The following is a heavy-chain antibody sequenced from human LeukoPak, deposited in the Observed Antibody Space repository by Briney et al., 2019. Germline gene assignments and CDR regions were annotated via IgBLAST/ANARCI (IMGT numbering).Heavy chain of an antibody. CDR3: ARGGGHAYGGNGSDY. J-gene: IGHJ4*02. CDR2: INHSGST. V-gene: IGHV4-34*01. Sequence: SETLSLTCAVYGGSFSGYYWSWIRQPPGKGLEWIGEINHSGSTNYNPSLKSRVTISVDTSKNQFSLKLSSVTAADTAVYYCARGGGHAYGGNGSDYWGQGTLVTVSS. D-gene: IGHD4-23*01. CDR1: GGSFSGYY.